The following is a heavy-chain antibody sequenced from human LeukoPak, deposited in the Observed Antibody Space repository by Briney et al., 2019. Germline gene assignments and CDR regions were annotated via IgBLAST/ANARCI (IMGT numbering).Heavy chain of an antibody. CDR1: GFTFSSYW. V-gene: IGHV3-48*02. CDR2: LSGRSDSI. CDR3: ARDFRYRDSSGYYSFDY. D-gene: IGHD3-22*01. J-gene: IGHJ4*02. Sequence: PGGSLRLSCAASGFTFSSYWMHWVRQAPGKGLEWVSYLSGRSDSIYYAESVKGRFTISRDNARNSLYLQMNSLRDEDTAVYYCARDFRYRDSSGYYSFDYWGQGTLVTVSS.